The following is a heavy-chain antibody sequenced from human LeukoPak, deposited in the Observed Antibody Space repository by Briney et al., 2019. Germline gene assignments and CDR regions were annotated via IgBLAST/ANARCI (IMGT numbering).Heavy chain of an antibody. CDR3: AKDLTRWAFDY. D-gene: IGHD5-24*01. Sequence: GGSLRLSCAASGFTFSSSAMSWVRQAPGKGLEWVSAISGSGASTYYADSVKGRFTISRDNSKNTLYLQMNSLRAEDTAVYFCAKDLTRWAFDYWGQGTLVTVSS. CDR2: ISGSGAST. CDR1: GFTFSSSA. J-gene: IGHJ4*02. V-gene: IGHV3-23*01.